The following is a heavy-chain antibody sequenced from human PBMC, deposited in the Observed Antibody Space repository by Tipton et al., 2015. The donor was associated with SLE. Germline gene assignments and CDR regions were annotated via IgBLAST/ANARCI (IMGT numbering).Heavy chain of an antibody. V-gene: IGHV4-59*08. CDR2: IYYSGTT. D-gene: IGHD1-26*01. Sequence: TLSLTCSVSGGSISHFYWSWIRQPPGKGLEWIAYIYYSGTTNYNPSLKSRVTISADTSKNQISLMLSSVTAADTAVYYCARLSGSEPAVWGQGTTVTVSS. CDR1: GGSISHFY. J-gene: IGHJ6*02. CDR3: ARLSGSEPAV.